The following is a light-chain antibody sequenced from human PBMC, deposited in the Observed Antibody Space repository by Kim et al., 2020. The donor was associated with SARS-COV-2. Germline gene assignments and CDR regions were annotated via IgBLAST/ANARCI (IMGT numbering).Light chain of an antibody. CDR1: QSISSH. V-gene: IGKV1-39*01. CDR2: AAS. CDR3: QQSYNTPFT. J-gene: IGKJ3*01. Sequence: DIQMTQAPSSLSASVGDRVTISCRTSQSISSHLNWYHQKPGRAPKLLIYAASTLQGGVPSRFSGSGSETYFTLTISSLQPEDFATYFCQQSYNTPFTFGPGTKVDIK.